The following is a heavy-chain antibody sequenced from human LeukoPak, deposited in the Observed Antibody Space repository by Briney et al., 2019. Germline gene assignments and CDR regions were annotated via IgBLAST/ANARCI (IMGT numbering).Heavy chain of an antibody. CDR2: IYYSGST. CDR3: ALGGCSGGSCYSDY. V-gene: IGHV4-30-4*01. CDR1: VGSISSGDYY. Sequence: SETLSLTCTVSVGSISSGDYYWSSIRQPRGKGLEWIGYIYYSGSTYYNPSLKSRLTISVDTSKNQFSLKLSSVTAADTAVYYCALGGCSGGSCYSDYWGQGTLVTVSS. D-gene: IGHD2-15*01. J-gene: IGHJ4*02.